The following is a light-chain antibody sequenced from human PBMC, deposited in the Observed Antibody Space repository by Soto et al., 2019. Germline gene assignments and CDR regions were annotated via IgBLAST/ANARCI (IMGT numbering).Light chain of an antibody. V-gene: IGKV3-11*01. CDR2: DAS. Sequence: EIVLTQSPATLSLSPGERATLSCRASQSVSSYLAWYQQKPGQAPRLLIYDASNRATGIPARFSGSGSGTDFTLTISSLEPADFAVYYCQQRSHWPPGLTFGGGTKVEIK. CDR3: QQRSHWPPGLT. J-gene: IGKJ4*01. CDR1: QSVSSY.